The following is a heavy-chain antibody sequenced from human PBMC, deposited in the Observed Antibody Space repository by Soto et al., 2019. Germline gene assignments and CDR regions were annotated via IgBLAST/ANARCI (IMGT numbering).Heavy chain of an antibody. CDR2: IYYSGST. Sequence: SETLSLTCTVSGGSISSSSYYWGWIRQPPGKGLEWIGSIYYSGSTYYNPSLKSRVTISIDMSKTQFSLELSSVTAADTAVYYWARERVGVLSNWFDSWGRGTLVTVS. D-gene: IGHD1-26*01. J-gene: IGHJ5*01. CDR3: ARERVGVLSNWFDS. CDR1: GGSISSSSYY. V-gene: IGHV4-39*02.